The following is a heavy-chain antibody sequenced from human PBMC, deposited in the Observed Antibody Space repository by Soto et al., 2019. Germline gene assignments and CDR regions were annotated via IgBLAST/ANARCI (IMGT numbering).Heavy chain of an antibody. V-gene: IGHV3-21*01. CDR2: ISSSSSYI. D-gene: IGHD3-3*01. Sequence: GGSLRLSCAASGFTLSSYSTNWVRQAPGKGLEWVSSISSSSSYIYYADSVKGRFTISRDNAKNSLYLQMNSLRAEDTAVYYCARDGITIFGVVTQIYYYYGMDVWGQGTTVTVS. CDR3: ARDGITIFGVVTQIYYYYGMDV. CDR1: GFTLSSYS. J-gene: IGHJ6*02.